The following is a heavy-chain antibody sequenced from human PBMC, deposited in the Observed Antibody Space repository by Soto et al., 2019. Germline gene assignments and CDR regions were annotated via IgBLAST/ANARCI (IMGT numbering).Heavy chain of an antibody. J-gene: IGHJ3*01. CDR3: AKSLVPPSDVIEL. Sequence: PGGSLRLSSAASGFTFGNYAMNCVPQAPGKGLEWITSISDPGTSTYYANSVQGPFSMSRDNSKNTLFLHMNRLKAGDTAVYFCAKSLVPPSDVIELWGRGTLVTV. CDR2: ISDPGTST. V-gene: IGHV3-23*01. D-gene: IGHD2-8*02. CDR1: GFTFGNYA.